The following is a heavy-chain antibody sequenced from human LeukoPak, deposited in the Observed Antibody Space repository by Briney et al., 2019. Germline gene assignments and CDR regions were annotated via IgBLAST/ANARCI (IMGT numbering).Heavy chain of an antibody. J-gene: IGHJ5*02. CDR2: IYVDGCTT. Sequence: GGSLRLSCVASGFTFSNYWMHWVRQPPGKGLVWVSRIYVDGCTTNYADSVKGRFTISRDNAKNTVYLEMNSLSVEDTATYYCIRDFRSADLWGQGTLVTVTS. CDR1: GFTFSNYW. V-gene: IGHV3-74*01. CDR3: IRDFRSADL.